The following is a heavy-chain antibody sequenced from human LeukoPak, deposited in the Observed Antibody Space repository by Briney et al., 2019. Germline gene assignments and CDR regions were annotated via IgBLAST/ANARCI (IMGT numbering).Heavy chain of an antibody. Sequence: SETLSLTCTVSGGSISSYYWSWIRQPAGKGLEWIGRIYTSGSTNYNPSLKSRVTMSVDTSKNQFSLKLSSVTAADTAVYYCARGGGQWLARSFDYWGQGTLVTVSS. V-gene: IGHV4-4*07. J-gene: IGHJ4*02. CDR1: GGSISSYY. CDR2: IYTSGST. D-gene: IGHD6-19*01. CDR3: ARGGGQWLARSFDY.